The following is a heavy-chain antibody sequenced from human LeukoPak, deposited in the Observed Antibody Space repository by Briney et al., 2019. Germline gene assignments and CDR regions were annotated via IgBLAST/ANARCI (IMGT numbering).Heavy chain of an antibody. D-gene: IGHD1-26*01. J-gene: IGHJ4*02. V-gene: IGHV3-30*04. Sequence: GGSLRLSCAASGFTFSSFAMHWVRQAPGKGLEWVAVISFDGRDSYYADSVRGRFTISRDNSKNTLYLQMNSLRAEDTAVYYCARDLRYSGSYYGYWGQGTLVTVSS. CDR3: ARDLRYSGSYYGY. CDR2: ISFDGRDS. CDR1: GFTFSSFA.